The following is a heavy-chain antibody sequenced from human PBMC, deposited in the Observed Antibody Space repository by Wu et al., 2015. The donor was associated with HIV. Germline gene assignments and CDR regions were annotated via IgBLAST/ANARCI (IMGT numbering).Heavy chain of an antibody. J-gene: IGHJ6*03. CDR3: AREGVGSEYSSSPGDYYYMDV. V-gene: IGHV1-69*12. CDR2: IIPIFGTA. D-gene: IGHD6-6*01. Sequence: QVQLVQSGAEVKKPGSSVKVSCTASGGTFSSYAISWVRQAPGQGLEWMGGIIPIFGTANYAQKFQGRVTITADESTSTAYMELSSLRSEDTAVYYCAREGVGSEYSSSPGDYYYMDVWGKGTTVTVSS. CDR1: GGTFSSYA.